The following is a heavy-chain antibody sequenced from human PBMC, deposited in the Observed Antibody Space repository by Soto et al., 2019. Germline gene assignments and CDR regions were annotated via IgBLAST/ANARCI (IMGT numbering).Heavy chain of an antibody. V-gene: IGHV3-33*01. CDR2: IRNDGSDK. CDR1: GFIFSAYG. Sequence: PDGSLRLSCSASGFIFSAYGIHWVRQAPGKGLEWVALIRNDGSDKYNAESVTGRFTISRDNSKNTLYLQMKSLRAEDTALYFCARAPRMAPFDIWGQGTMVTVSS. CDR3: ARAPRMAPFDI. J-gene: IGHJ3*02.